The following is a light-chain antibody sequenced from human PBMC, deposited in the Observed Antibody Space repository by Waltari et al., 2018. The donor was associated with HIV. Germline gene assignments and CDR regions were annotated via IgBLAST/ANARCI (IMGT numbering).Light chain of an antibody. J-gene: IGLJ2*01. CDR3: VVWDDSLNGPV. V-gene: IGLV1-44*01. Sequence: QSVLTQPPSASGTPGQRVTISCSGSSSTIEVHRVNWSQQLPGTATKLLIYTNNQRPSRVPDRFSGSKSGTSASLAISGLQSEDEADYYCVVWDDSLNGPVFGGGTKLTVL. CDR1: SSTIEVHR. CDR2: TNN.